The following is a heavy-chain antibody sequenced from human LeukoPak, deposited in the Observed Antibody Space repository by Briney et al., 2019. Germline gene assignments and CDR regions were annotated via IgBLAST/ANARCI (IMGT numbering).Heavy chain of an antibody. J-gene: IGHJ6*03. Sequence: SETLSLTCTVSGGSLSSSSTSYWGWIRQPPGKGLEWIGSMNYGGASHYNPSLKSRGTISVDTSKNQFSLKLSSVTAADTAVYYCARHPGYYYYYMDVWGKGTTVTISS. CDR3: ARHPGYYYYYMDV. CDR1: GGSLSSSSTSY. V-gene: IGHV4-39*01. CDR2: MNYGGAS.